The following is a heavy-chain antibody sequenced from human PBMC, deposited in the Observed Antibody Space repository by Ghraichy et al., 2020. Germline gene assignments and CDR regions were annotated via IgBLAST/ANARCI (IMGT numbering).Heavy chain of an antibody. D-gene: IGHD4-17*01. CDR3: ARSFDYGDSIDY. CDR2: IYYSGST. CDR1: GGSISSSSYY. Sequence: SETLSLTCTVSGGSISSSSYYWGWIRQPPGKGLEWIGSIYYSGSTYYNPSLKSRVTISVDTSKNQFSLKLSSVTAADTAVYYCARSFDYGDSIDYWGQGTLVTVSS. V-gene: IGHV4-39*01. J-gene: IGHJ4*02.